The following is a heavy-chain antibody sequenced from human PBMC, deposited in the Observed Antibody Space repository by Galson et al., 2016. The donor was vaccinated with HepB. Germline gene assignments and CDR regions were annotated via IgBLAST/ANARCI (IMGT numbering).Heavy chain of an antibody. V-gene: IGHV3-33*01. J-gene: IGHJ3*01. CDR3: ARDRSFDL. CDR1: GFTFNEYD. CDR2: ISYDGINE. Sequence: SLRLSCAASGFTFNEYDIHWVRQAPGKGLEWLAGISYDGINEYYADSVRGRFSISRENPKNTMYLQMSSLRADDTAVYYCARDRSFDLWGQGTMVTVSS.